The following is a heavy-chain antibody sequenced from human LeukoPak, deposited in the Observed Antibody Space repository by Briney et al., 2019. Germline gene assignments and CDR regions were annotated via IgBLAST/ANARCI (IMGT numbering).Heavy chain of an antibody. CDR3: AKVTAGVFDY. CDR2: VSNTGGGT. J-gene: IGHJ4*02. D-gene: IGHD2-21*02. V-gene: IGHV3-23*01. CDR1: GFTFGSYS. Sequence: GGSLRLSCAASGFTFGSYSMSWVRQAPGKGLEWVSTVSNTGGGTYYADSVRGRFTISRDNSKNTLYPQMNSLRAEDAALYYCAKVTAGVFDYWGQGTPVTVPS.